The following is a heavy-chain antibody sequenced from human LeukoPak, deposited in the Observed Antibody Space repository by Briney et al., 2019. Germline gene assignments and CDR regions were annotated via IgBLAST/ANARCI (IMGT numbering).Heavy chain of an antibody. Sequence: ASVKVSCKASGYTFTGYYMHWVRQAPGQGLEWMGWINPNSGGTNYAQKFQGRVTMTRDTSISTAYMELSRLRSDDTAVYYCARAPTGFGESHYWGQGTLVTVSS. D-gene: IGHD3-10*01. CDR3: ARAPTGFGESHY. V-gene: IGHV1-2*02. J-gene: IGHJ4*02. CDR1: GYTFTGYY. CDR2: INPNSGGT.